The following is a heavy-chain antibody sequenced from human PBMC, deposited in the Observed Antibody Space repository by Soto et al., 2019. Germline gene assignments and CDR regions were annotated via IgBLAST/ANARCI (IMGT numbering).Heavy chain of an antibody. CDR3: ARDLVGATPLGPDWFDP. J-gene: IGHJ5*02. CDR1: GGSISSYY. D-gene: IGHD1-26*01. Sequence: QVQLQESGPGLVKPSETLSLTCTVSGGSISSYYWSWIRQPAGKGLEWIGRIYTSGSTNYNPSLKSRFTMSVDTPKNQFSLKLSSVTAADTAVYYCARDLVGATPLGPDWFDPWGQGTLVTVS. CDR2: IYTSGST. V-gene: IGHV4-4*07.